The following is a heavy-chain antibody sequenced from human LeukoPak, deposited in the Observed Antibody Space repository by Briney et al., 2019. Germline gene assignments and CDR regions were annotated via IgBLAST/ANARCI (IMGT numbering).Heavy chain of an antibody. CDR3: AKALTPRDTAMVKGY. V-gene: IGHV3-33*06. D-gene: IGHD5-18*01. CDR2: IWYDGSSK. CDR1: GFTFSSYG. J-gene: IGHJ4*02. Sequence: LPGRSLRLSCAASGFTFSSYGTHWVRQAPGKGLEWVAVIWYDGSSKSYADSVKGRFTISRDNSKNTLYLQMNSLRAEDTAVYYCAKALTPRDTAMVKGYWGQGTLVTVSS.